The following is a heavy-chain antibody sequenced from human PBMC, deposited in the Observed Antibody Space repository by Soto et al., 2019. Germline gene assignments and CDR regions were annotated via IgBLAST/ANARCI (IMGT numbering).Heavy chain of an antibody. J-gene: IGHJ4*02. Sequence: SETLSLTCTVSGGSISSGDYYWSWIRQPPGKGLEWIGYIYYSGSTYYNPSLKSRVTISVDTSKNQFSLKLSSVTAADPAVYYCARQFSVYGDYGRYFDFWGQGTLVTVSS. CDR1: GGSISSGDYY. CDR3: ARQFSVYGDYGRYFDF. V-gene: IGHV4-39*01. CDR2: IYYSGST. D-gene: IGHD4-17*01.